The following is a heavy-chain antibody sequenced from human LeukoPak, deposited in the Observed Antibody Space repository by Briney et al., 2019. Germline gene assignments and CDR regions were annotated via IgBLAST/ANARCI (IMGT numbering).Heavy chain of an antibody. V-gene: IGHV3-30*01. CDR1: GFTFSSYA. CDR3: AREGIAAAGIYYMDV. J-gene: IGHJ6*03. CDR2: ISYDGSNI. Sequence: GGSLRLSCAASGFTFSSYAMHWVRQAPGKGLEWVAVISYDGSNIYYADSVKGRFTISRDNSKNTLYLQMNSLRAEDTAVYYCAREGIAAAGIYYMDVWGKGTTVTVSS. D-gene: IGHD6-13*01.